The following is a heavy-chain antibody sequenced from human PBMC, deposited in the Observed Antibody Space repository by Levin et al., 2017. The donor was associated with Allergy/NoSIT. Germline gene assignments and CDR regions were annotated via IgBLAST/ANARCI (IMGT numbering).Heavy chain of an antibody. D-gene: IGHD2-2*01. CDR3: AKDRFAREYQLPDY. CDR2: MSYTGSNK. CDR1: GFTFNTYG. J-gene: IGHJ4*02. V-gene: IGHV3-30*18. Sequence: GGSLRLSCAASGFTFNTYGMHWVRQAPGKGLEWVAVMSYTGSNKYYADSVKGRFTISRDNSKNTLYLQMNSLRAEDTAVYYCAKDRFAREYQLPDYWGQGTLVTVSS.